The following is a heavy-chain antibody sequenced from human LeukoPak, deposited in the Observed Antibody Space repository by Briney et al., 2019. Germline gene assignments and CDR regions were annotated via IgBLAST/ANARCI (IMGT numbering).Heavy chain of an antibody. Sequence: SETLSLTCTVSGAPISSYYWSWIRQPPGKGLEWIGYMSDSGSTNYNPSLKSRVTISVDTSKNQFSLKLSSVTAADTAVYYCARVASGGPRRGFDIWGQGTMVTVSS. J-gene: IGHJ3*02. D-gene: IGHD2-15*01. CDR3: ARVASGGPRRGFDI. CDR1: GAPISSYY. V-gene: IGHV4-59*01. CDR2: MSDSGST.